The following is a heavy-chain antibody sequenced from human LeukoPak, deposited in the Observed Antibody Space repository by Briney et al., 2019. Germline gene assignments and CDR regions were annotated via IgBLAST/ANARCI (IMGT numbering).Heavy chain of an antibody. CDR2: ISAYDGNT. J-gene: IGHJ4*02. V-gene: IGHV1-18*04. CDR3: AREVTAYFDY. Sequence: GASVKVSCKASGYTFSSYGISWVRQAPGQGLEWMGWISAYDGNTNYAQKPQGRVTMTTDTFTSTAYMELRSLRSDDTAVYYCAREVTAYFDYWGQGTLVTVSS. CDR1: GYTFSSYG. D-gene: IGHD4-11*01.